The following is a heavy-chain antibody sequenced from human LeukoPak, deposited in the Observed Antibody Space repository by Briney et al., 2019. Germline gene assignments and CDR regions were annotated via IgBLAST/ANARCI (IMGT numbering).Heavy chain of an antibody. D-gene: IGHD3-10*01. J-gene: IGHJ2*01. CDR2: ISGGNGNTYYA. CDR3: ARLRGGWYFDL. V-gene: IGHV3-23*01. CDR1: GFPFSSYA. Sequence: GGSLRLSCAASGFPFSSYAMSWVRQSPGKGLEWVSAISGGNGNTYYAYYADSVKGRLTISRDDSKNTLYVQMNSLRAEDTAVYYCARLRGGWYFDLWGRGTLVTVSS.